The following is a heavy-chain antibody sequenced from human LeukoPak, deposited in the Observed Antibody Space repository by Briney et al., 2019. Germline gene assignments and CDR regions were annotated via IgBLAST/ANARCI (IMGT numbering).Heavy chain of an antibody. Sequence: MPSETLSLTCTVSGGSISSGSYYWSWIRQPAGKGLEWIGRIYTSGSTNYNPSLKSRVTISVDTSKNQFSLKLSSVTAADTAVYYCARGSRILWFGELHYFDYWGQGTLVTVSS. CDR1: GGSISSGSYY. J-gene: IGHJ4*02. V-gene: IGHV4-61*02. CDR2: IYTSGST. CDR3: ARGSRILWFGELHYFDY. D-gene: IGHD3-10*01.